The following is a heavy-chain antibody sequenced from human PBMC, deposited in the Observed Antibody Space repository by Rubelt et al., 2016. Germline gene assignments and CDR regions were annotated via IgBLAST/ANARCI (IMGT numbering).Heavy chain of an antibody. CDR3: ATDRGYGRPFDY. Sequence: QVQLVQSGAEVKKPGSSVKVSCKASGGTFSSYAISWVRQAPGQGLEWMGGFDPEDGETIYAQKFQVRVTMTEDTSTDTAYMELSSLRSEDTAVYYCATDRGYGRPFDYWGQGTLVTVSS. J-gene: IGHJ4*02. D-gene: IGHD3-22*01. CDR1: GGTFSSYA. CDR2: FDPEDGET. V-gene: IGHV1-24*01.